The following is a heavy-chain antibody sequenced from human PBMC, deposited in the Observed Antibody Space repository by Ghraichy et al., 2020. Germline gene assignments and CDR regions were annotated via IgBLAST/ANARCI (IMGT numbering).Heavy chain of an antibody. D-gene: IGHD5-24*01. CDR1: GGSISSGGYY. Sequence: SETLSLTCTVSGGSISSGGYYWSWIRQHPGKGLEWIGYIYYSGSTYYNPSLKSRLTISVDTSKNQFSLKLSSVTAADTALYYCARDRNGYNFFDNWGQGTLVIVSS. J-gene: IGHJ4*02. V-gene: IGHV4-31*03. CDR3: ARDRNGYNFFDN. CDR2: IYYSGST.